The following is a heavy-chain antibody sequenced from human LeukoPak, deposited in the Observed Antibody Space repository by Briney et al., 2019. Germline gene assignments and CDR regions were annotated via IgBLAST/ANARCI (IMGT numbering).Heavy chain of an antibody. CDR2: INHSGST. V-gene: IGHV4-34*01. CDR3: AKEDSSGYYYSFDY. D-gene: IGHD3-22*01. J-gene: IGHJ4*02. Sequence: SETLSLTCAVYGGSFSGYYWSWIRQPPGKGLEWIGEINHSGSTNYNPSLKSRVTISVDTSKNQFSLKLSSVTAADTAVYYCAKEDSSGYYYSFDYWGQGTLVTVSS. CDR1: GGSFSGYY.